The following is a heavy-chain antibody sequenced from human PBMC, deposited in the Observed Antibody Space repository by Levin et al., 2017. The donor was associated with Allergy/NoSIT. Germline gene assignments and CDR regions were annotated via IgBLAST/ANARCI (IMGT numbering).Heavy chain of an antibody. J-gene: IGHJ1*01. CDR2: ISYDGSNK. D-gene: IGHD6-19*01. CDR3: AKEGQWLGGEYFQH. V-gene: IGHV3-30*18. Sequence: PGGSLRLSCAASGFTFSSYGMHWVRQAPGKGLEWVAVISYDGSNKYYADSVKGRFTISRDNSKNTLYLQMNSLRAEDTAVYYCAKEGQWLGGEYFQHWGQGTLVTVSS. CDR1: GFTFSSYG.